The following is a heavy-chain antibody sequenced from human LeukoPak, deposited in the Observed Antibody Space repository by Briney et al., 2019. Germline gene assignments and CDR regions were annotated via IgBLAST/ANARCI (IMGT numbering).Heavy chain of an antibody. J-gene: IGHJ4*02. Sequence: GRSLRLSCAASGFTFSTYTMHWVRQAPGKGLEWVAVISYDGSNRYYADSVKGRFTISRDNSKNTLYLQMNSLRAEDTAVYYCARDGYNGFDYWGQGTLVTVSS. CDR1: GFTFSTYT. CDR2: ISYDGSNR. CDR3: ARDGYNGFDY. V-gene: IGHV3-30-3*01. D-gene: IGHD5-24*01.